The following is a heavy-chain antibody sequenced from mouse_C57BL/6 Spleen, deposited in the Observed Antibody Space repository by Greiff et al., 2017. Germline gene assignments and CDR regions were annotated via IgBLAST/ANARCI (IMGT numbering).Heavy chain of an antibody. CDR2: ISSGGDYI. CDR1: GFTFSSYA. CDR3: TGDPGYLDY. Sequence: EVKLMEPGAGLVKPGGSLKLSCAASGFTFSSYAMSWVRQTPEKRLEWVAYISSGGDYIYYADTVKSRFTISRDNARNTLYLQMSSLKSEDSAMYYGTGDPGYLDYWGQGTTLTVST. J-gene: IGHJ2*01. V-gene: IGHV5-9-1*02. D-gene: IGHD5-1*01.